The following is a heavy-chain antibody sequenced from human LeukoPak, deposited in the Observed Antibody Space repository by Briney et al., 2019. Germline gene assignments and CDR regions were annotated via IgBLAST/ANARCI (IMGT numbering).Heavy chain of an antibody. Sequence: DSVKVSCKASGYTFTSYGISWVRQAPGQGLEWMGWISAYNGNTNYAQKLQGRVTMTADTSTSTAYMELRSLRSDDTAVYYCARGIVVAGTWIRYYFDYWGQGTLVTVSS. CDR2: ISAYNGNT. CDR3: ARGIVVAGTWIRYYFDY. J-gene: IGHJ4*02. CDR1: GYTFTSYG. D-gene: IGHD6-19*01. V-gene: IGHV1-18*01.